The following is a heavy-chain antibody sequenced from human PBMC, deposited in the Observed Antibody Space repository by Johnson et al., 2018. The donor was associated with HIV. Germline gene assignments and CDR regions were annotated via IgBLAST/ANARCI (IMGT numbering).Heavy chain of an antibody. CDR3: AKDLRGYSYGLGAFDI. D-gene: IGHD5-18*01. J-gene: IGHJ3*02. V-gene: IGHV3-7*01. Sequence: EVQLLESGGGLVQPGWSLRLSCAASGFTVSSYWMSWVRQAPGKGLEWVANIKQDGSEKYYVDSVKGRSTISRDNSKNTLYLQMNSLSDEDTAVYYCAKDLRGYSYGLGAFDIWGQGTMVTVSS. CDR2: IKQDGSEK. CDR1: GFTVSSYW.